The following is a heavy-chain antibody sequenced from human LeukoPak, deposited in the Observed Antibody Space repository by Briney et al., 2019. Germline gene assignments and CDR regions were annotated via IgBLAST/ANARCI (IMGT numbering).Heavy chain of an antibody. V-gene: IGHV3-23*01. D-gene: IGHD3-22*01. CDR1: GFTFSNYA. CDR3: AKCDYYYDSRRYFDY. Sequence: GGSLRLSCAASGFTFSNYAISWVRQAPGKGLEWVSSISPSNISSYYADSVRGRFTISRDNSKNTLYLQMNSLRAEDTAVYYCAKCDYYYDSRRYFDYWGQGTLVTVSS. CDR2: ISPSNISS. J-gene: IGHJ4*02.